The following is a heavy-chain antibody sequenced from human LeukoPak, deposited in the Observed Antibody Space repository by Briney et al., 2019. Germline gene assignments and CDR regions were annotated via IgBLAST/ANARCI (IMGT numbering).Heavy chain of an antibody. J-gene: IGHJ4*02. CDR3: ARALAVAGPGVYFDY. CDR1: GFTLRSYV. Sequence: GGSLRLSCVASGFTLRSYVMNWVRQTPGKGLEWVSSISGSGDSTLYADSVKGRFTISRDDSKNTLYLQMNSLRAEDTAMYYCARALAVAGPGVYFDYWGQGTLVTVSS. V-gene: IGHV3-23*01. CDR2: ISGSGDST. D-gene: IGHD6-19*01.